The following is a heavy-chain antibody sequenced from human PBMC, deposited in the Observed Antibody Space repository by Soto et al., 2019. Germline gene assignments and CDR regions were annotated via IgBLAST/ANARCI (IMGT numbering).Heavy chain of an antibody. CDR3: AKERSSGWSLDY. CDR1: GFTFSTYA. V-gene: IGHV3-23*01. Sequence: GGSLRLSCAASGFTFSTYAMNWVRQAPWKGLEWVSGISGSGDSTYYADSVKGRFTVSRDNSKNTLYLQMNSLRAEDTAVFYCAKERSSGWSLDYWGQGTLVTVSS. D-gene: IGHD6-19*01. J-gene: IGHJ4*02. CDR2: ISGSGDST.